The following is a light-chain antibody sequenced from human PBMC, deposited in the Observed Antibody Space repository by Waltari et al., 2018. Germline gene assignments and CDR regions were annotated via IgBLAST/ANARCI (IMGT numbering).Light chain of an antibody. CDR3: CSYAGSSTSVV. CDR2: EGS. CDR1: SSDVGNYNL. V-gene: IGLV2-23*01. J-gene: IGLJ2*01. Sequence: QSALTQPASVSGSPGQSITISCTGTSSDVGNYNLVSWFQQQPGKAPKLMIYEGSKRPSGVSNRFSGSKSGNTASLTISGLQAEDEADYYCCSYAGSSTSVVFGGGTKLTVL.